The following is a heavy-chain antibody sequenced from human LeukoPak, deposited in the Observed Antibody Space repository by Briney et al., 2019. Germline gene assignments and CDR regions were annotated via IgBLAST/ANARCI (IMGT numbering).Heavy chain of an antibody. CDR2: SNDSGTT. CDR1: GGSFSGYY. D-gene: IGHD3-22*01. Sequence: SETLSLTCAVYGGSFSGYYWSWIRQSAGKGLEWIGESNDSGTTNYNPSLRSRLTMSVDTSKNQFSLKLSSVTAADTAVYYCARIVVVIRGSLYYFDYWGRGTLVTVSS. J-gene: IGHJ4*02. CDR3: ARIVVVIRGSLYYFDY. V-gene: IGHV4-34*01.